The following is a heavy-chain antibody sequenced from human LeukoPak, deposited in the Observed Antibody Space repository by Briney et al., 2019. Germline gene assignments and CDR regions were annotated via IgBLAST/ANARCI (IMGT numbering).Heavy chain of an antibody. D-gene: IGHD3-22*01. Sequence: SVKVSCKASGGTFSSYAISWVRQAPGQGLEWMGGIIPIFGTANYAQKFQGRVTITADESTSTAYMELSRLRSEDTAVYYCARAPLEYYYDSSGYYDYWGQGTLVTVSS. CDR3: ARAPLEYYYDSSGYYDY. CDR1: GGTFSSYA. V-gene: IGHV1-69*13. J-gene: IGHJ4*02. CDR2: IIPIFGTA.